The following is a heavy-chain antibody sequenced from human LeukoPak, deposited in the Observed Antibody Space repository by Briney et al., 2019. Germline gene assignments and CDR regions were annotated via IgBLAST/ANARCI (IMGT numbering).Heavy chain of an antibody. D-gene: IGHD3-10*01. CDR1: GFTFSNAW. CDR3: ARGSSGSYVFDY. Sequence: GGSLRLSCAASGFTFSNAWMSWVRQAPGKGLEWVGRIKSKTDGGTTDYAAPVKGRFTISRDDSKNTLYLQMNSLRAEDTAVYYCARGSSGSYVFDYWGQGTLVTVSS. V-gene: IGHV3-15*01. CDR2: IKSKTDGGTT. J-gene: IGHJ4*02.